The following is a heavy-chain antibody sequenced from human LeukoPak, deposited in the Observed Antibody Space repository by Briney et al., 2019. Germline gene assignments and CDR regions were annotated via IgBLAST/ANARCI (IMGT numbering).Heavy chain of an antibody. Sequence: SETLSLTCTVSGGSISRYYWSWIRQPPGKGLEWIGYIYYSGSTNYNPSLKSRVTISVDTSKNQFSLKLSSVTAADTAVYYCARASWQQLVGVYFQHWGQGTLVTVSS. CDR3: ARASWQQLVGVYFQH. V-gene: IGHV4-59*01. D-gene: IGHD6-13*01. J-gene: IGHJ1*01. CDR2: IYYSGST. CDR1: GGSISRYY.